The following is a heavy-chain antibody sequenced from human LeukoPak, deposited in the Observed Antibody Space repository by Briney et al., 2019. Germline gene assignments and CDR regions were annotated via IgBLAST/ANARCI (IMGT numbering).Heavy chain of an antibody. D-gene: IGHD6-13*01. CDR2: IYHSGST. CDR1: GGSISSSKW. V-gene: IGHV4-4*02. Sequence: SETLSLTCAVSGGSISSSKWWSWLRQPPGKGLEWIGEIYHSGSTNYNPSLKSRVTISIDKSKNEFSLNLSSVTAADTAVYYCASRLAAGFDYWGQGALVTVSS. CDR3: ASRLAAGFDY. J-gene: IGHJ4*02.